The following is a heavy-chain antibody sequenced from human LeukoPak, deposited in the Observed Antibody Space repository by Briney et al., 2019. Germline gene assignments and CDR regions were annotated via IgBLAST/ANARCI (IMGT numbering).Heavy chain of an antibody. CDR2: IKQDGSEK. D-gene: IGHD6-13*01. Sequence: GGSLRLSCAASGFTFSSYWMSLVRQAPGKGLEWVANIKQDGSEKYYVDSVKGRFTISRDNAKNSLYLQMNSLRAEDTAVYYCARVPASSWSHYFDYWGQGTLVTVSS. CDR3: ARVPASSWSHYFDY. CDR1: GFTFSSYW. J-gene: IGHJ4*02. V-gene: IGHV3-7*01.